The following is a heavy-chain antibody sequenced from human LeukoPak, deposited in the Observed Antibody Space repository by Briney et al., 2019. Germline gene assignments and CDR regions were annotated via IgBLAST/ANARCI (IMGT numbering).Heavy chain of an antibody. Sequence: GGSLRLSCAASGFTFSSYWMSWVRQAPGKELEWVANIKQDGSEKYYVDSVKGRFTISRDNAKNSLYLQMNSLRAEDTAVYYCARDYYDYVWGSYRHFDYWGQGTLVTVSS. CDR2: IKQDGSEK. CDR3: ARDYYDYVWGSYRHFDY. D-gene: IGHD3-16*02. J-gene: IGHJ4*02. V-gene: IGHV3-7*03. CDR1: GFTFSSYW.